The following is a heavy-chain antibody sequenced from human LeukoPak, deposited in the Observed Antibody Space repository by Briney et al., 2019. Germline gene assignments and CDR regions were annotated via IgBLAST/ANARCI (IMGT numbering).Heavy chain of an antibody. J-gene: IGHJ4*02. D-gene: IGHD4-17*01. CDR1: GFTLDDYT. CDR2: ISWDGGST. V-gene: IGHV3-43*01. CDR3: ARVGATVTTLFDY. Sequence: GGSLRLSCAASGFTLDDYTMHWVRQAPGKGLEWVSLISWDGGSTYYADSVKGRFTISRDNSKNSLYLQMNSLRAEDTAVYYCARVGATVTTLFDYWGQGTLVTVSS.